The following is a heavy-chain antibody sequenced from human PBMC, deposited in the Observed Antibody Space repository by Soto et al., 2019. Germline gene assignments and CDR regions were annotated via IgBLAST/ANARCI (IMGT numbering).Heavy chain of an antibody. V-gene: IGHV3-23*01. Sequence: EVQLLESGGGLVQPGGSLRLSCAASGFTFSSYAMSWVRQAPGKGLEWVSAISGSGGSTYYADSVKGRFTISRDNSKNTRYLQMNSLRAEDTAVYYCAKTATYYYDSSGYPPAGYWGQGTLVTGSS. J-gene: IGHJ4*02. CDR2: ISGSGGST. D-gene: IGHD3-22*01. CDR3: AKTATYYYDSSGYPPAGY. CDR1: GFTFSSYA.